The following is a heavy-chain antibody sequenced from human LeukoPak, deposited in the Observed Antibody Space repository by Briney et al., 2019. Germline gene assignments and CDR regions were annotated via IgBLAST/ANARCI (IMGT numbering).Heavy chain of an antibody. CDR1: GFTFSSYW. V-gene: IGHV3-74*01. CDR2: INSDGSST. D-gene: IGHD6-13*01. J-gene: IGHJ6*03. Sequence: GGSLRLSCAASGFTFSSYWMHWVRQAPGKGLVWVSRINSDGSSTNYADSVKGRFTISRDNAKNTLYLQMNSLRAEDTAVYYCTRGLAAVYYYYYYMDVWGKGTTVTISS. CDR3: TRGLAAVYYYYYYMDV.